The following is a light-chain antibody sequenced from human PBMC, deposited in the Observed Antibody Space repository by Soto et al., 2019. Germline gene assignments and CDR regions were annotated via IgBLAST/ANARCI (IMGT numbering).Light chain of an antibody. V-gene: IGKV3-20*01. CDR2: GAS. J-gene: IGKJ1*01. Sequence: EIVLTQSPGTLSLSPGERATLSCRASQSVTSNYLAWYQQKPGQAPRLLIYGASSRATGIPDRFSGSGSGTDFTLTISRLEPEDFAVYYCQQYGSSPGTFGQGTKVDIK. CDR3: QQYGSSPGT. CDR1: QSVTSNY.